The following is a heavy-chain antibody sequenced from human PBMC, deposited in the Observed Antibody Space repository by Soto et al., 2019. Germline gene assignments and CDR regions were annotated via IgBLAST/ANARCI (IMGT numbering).Heavy chain of an antibody. J-gene: IGHJ3*02. CDR2: MNPNSGNT. CDR3: ARGQIINMKEPKSAFDI. D-gene: IGHD3-16*01. CDR1: GYTFTSYD. V-gene: IGHV1-8*01. Sequence: ASVKVSCKASGYTFTSYDINWVRQATGQGLEWMGWMNPNSGNTGYAQKFQGRVTMTRNTSISTAYMELSSLRSEDTAVYYCARGQIINMKEPKSAFDIWGQGTMVTVSS.